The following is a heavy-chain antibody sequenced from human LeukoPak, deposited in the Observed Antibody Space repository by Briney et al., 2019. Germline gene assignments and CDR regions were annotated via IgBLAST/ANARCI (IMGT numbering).Heavy chain of an antibody. J-gene: IGHJ4*02. CDR1: GYTFTSYY. CDR2: IDPSGGST. Sequence: ASVKVSCKASGYTFTSYYMHWVRQAPGQGLEWMGIIDPSGGSTSYAQKFQGRVTMTRDMSTSTVYMELSSLRSEDTAVYYCARGWGLYCSGGSCYFDYWGQGTLVTVSS. V-gene: IGHV1-46*01. CDR3: ARGWGLYCSGGSCYFDY. D-gene: IGHD2-15*01.